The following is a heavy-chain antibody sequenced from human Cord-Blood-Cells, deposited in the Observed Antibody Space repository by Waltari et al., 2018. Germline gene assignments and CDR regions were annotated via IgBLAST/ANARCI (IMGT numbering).Heavy chain of an antibody. CDR3: ARHALGGNCSGGSCYFDY. CDR2: INHSGST. Sequence: QVQLQQWGAGLLKPSETLSLTCAVYGGSFSGYYWSWIRQPPGKGLEWIGEINHSGSTNANPSLKSRVTISVDTSKNRFSLKLSSVTVADTAVYYCARHALGGNCSGGSCYFDYWGQGTLVTVSS. V-gene: IGHV4-34*01. J-gene: IGHJ4*02. D-gene: IGHD2-15*01. CDR1: GGSFSGYY.